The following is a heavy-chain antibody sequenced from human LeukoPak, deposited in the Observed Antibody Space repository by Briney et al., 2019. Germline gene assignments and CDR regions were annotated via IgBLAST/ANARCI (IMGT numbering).Heavy chain of an antibody. Sequence: SETLSLTCTVSGGSITNYYWSWFRQPAGKGLEWIGRLYTSGTTNYNPSLKSRVTISVDTSKNQFSLKLTSVTAADTAVYYCARGDGYNDYWGQGTLVTVSS. V-gene: IGHV4-4*07. CDR2: LYTSGTT. D-gene: IGHD5-24*01. CDR3: ARGDGYNDY. J-gene: IGHJ4*02. CDR1: GGSITNYY.